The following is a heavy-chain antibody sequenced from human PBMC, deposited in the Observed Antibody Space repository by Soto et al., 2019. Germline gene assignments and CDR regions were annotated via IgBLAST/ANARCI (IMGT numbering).Heavy chain of an antibody. CDR1: GFTFSSYS. J-gene: IGHJ4*02. Sequence: EVQLVESGGGLVQPGGSLRLSCVASGFTFSSYSMVWVRQAPGKGLEWLSYIFVSSTIINYADSVKGRFTVSRDNARNSLFLLMKSLRAEDTAVYYCARDKDWAFDYGGQGTLVTVSS. CDR2: IFVSSTII. CDR3: ARDKDWAFDY. D-gene: IGHD3-9*01. V-gene: IGHV3-48*04.